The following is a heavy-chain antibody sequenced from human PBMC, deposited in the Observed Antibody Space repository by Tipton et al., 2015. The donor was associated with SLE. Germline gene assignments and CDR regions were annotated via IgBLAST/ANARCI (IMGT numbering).Heavy chain of an antibody. CDR1: GGSFSDYY. CDR2: INHSGST. J-gene: IGHJ4*02. Sequence: LSCAVYGGSFSDYYWNWIRQPPGKGLEWIGEINHSGSTNYNPSLKSRVTLSVDTSKNQFSLKLSSVTAADTAVYYCVRLEMSTTLPDNWGQGTLVTVSS. CDR3: VRLEMSTTLPDN. D-gene: IGHD5-24*01. V-gene: IGHV4-34*01.